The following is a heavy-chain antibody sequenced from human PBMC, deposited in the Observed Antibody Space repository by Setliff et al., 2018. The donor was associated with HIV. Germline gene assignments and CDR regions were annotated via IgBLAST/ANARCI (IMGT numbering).Heavy chain of an antibody. CDR1: GGSINSGTYY. Sequence: PSETLSPTCTVSGGSINSGTYYWSWIRQPAGKGLEWIGRVYNSGSANYNPSLTSRVTMSVDTSKNQFSLNLNSLTAADTAIYYCARGAEYPNWYFDLWGRGTLVTVSS. V-gene: IGHV4-61*02. CDR3: ARGAEYPNWYFDL. J-gene: IGHJ2*01. CDR2: VYNSGSA.